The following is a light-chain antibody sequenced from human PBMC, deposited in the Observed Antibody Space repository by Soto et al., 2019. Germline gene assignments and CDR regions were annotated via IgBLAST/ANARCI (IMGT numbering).Light chain of an antibody. CDR1: SSDVGGYNY. V-gene: IGLV2-14*01. Sequence: QSALTQPASVSGSPGQSITISCTGTSSDVGGYNYVCWYQQHPGKAPKLMIYDVSNRPSGVSNRFSGSKSGNTASLTISGLQAEDEADYYCSSYTSSSTLYVFGTGTKV. J-gene: IGLJ1*01. CDR3: SSYTSSSTLYV. CDR2: DVS.